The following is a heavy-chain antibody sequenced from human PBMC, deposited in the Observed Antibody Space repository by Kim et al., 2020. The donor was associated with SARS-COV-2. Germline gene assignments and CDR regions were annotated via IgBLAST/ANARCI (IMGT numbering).Heavy chain of an antibody. V-gene: IGHV4-34*01. CDR2: INHSGST. Sequence: SETLSLTCAVYGGSFSGYYWSWIRQPPGKGLEWIGEINHSGSTNYNPSLKSRVTISVDTSKNQFSLKLSSVTAADTAVYYCARGSRIAVAGTIRGRWFDP. D-gene: IGHD6-19*01. CDR1: GGSFSGYY. CDR3: ARGSRIAVAGTIRGRWFDP. J-gene: IGHJ5*02.